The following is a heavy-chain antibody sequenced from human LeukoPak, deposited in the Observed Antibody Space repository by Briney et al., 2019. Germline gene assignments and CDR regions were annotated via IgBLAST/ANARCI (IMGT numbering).Heavy chain of an antibody. CDR3: AKTVALTDY. CDR2: ISGSGGST. V-gene: IGHV3-23*01. CDR1: GFTVSSNY. J-gene: IGHJ4*02. D-gene: IGHD3-9*01. Sequence: PGGSLRLSCAASGFTVSSNYMSWVRQAPGKGLEWVSAISGSGGSTYYADSVKGRFTISRDNSKNTLYLQMNSLRAEDTAVYYCAKTVALTDYWGQGTLVTVSS.